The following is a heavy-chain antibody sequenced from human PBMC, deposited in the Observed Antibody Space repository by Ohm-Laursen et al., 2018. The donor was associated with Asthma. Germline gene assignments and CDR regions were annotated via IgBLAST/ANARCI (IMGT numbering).Heavy chain of an antibody. J-gene: IGHJ4*02. V-gene: IGHV4-31*03. CDR3: AREDFDWPPGYCDY. CDR2: IYYSGST. CDR1: GGSISNGSYY. D-gene: IGHD3-9*01. Sequence: SETLSLTCTVSGGSISNGSYYWSWIRQHPGKGLEWIGYIYYSGSTYYNPSLKSRVTISIDTSKNQFSLKLSSVTAAGTAVYYCAREDFDWPPGYCDYWGQGTLVTVSS.